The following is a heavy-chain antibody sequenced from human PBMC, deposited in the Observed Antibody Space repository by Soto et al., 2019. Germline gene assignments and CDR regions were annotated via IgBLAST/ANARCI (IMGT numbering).Heavy chain of an antibody. D-gene: IGHD6-13*01. CDR2: LWNAGRNK. CDR3: ARDRAGAVGGSGDYYYDMDV. J-gene: IGHJ6*01. V-gene: IGHV3-33*01. CDR1: GFTFSTYG. Sequence: QVQLVESGGGVVQPGGSLRLSCAASGFTFSTYGMHWVRQAPGKGLEWVAVLWNAGRNKFYLESGKVRFTISRDNSKNTLYLQMNSLRAEDTALYYCARDRAGAVGGSGDYYYDMDVWGQGTTVTVSS.